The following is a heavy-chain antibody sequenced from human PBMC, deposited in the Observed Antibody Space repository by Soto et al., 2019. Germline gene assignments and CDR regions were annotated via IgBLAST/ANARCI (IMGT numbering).Heavy chain of an antibody. J-gene: IGHJ5*02. CDR2: INPHSGAT. Sequence: QVILVQSGAEVQKPGASLKVSCKASGYIFSANYIHWVRQAPGQGLEWLGWINPHSGATNHAQKFPGRVTMSADTSTSTAYMILMRLKSDDTAVYYCVRANALGFANWFDPWGWGNMVTVSS. CDR1: GYIFSANY. CDR3: VRANALGFANWFDP. D-gene: IGHD3-10*01. V-gene: IGHV1-2*02.